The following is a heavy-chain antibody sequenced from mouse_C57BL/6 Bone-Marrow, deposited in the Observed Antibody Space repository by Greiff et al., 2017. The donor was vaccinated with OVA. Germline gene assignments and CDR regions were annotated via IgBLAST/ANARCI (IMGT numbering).Heavy chain of an antibody. CDR1: GYTFTSYW. V-gene: IGHV1-69*01. CDR3: ARDYGSGYDGYYAMDY. Sequence: QVQLQQPGAELVMPGASVKLSCKASGYTFTSYWMHWVKQRPGQGLEWIGEIDPSDSYTNYNQKFKGKSTLTVDKSSSTAYMQLSSLTSEDSAVYYCARDYGSGYDGYYAMDYWGQGTSVTVSS. D-gene: IGHD1-1*01. J-gene: IGHJ4*01. CDR2: IDPSDSYT.